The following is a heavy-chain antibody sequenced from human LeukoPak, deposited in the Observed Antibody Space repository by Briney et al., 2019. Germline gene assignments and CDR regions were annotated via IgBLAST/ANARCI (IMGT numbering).Heavy chain of an antibody. CDR1: GYTFTASY. D-gene: IGHD3-3*01. J-gene: IGHJ4*02. Sequence: ASVKVSCKASGYTFTASYIHWVRQAPGQGLEWMGWINPNSGGTNYAQKFQGRVTMTRDTSISTAYMELSRLRSDDTAVYYCARDNYELFDYWGQGTLVTVSS. V-gene: IGHV1-2*02. CDR3: ARDNYELFDY. CDR2: INPNSGGT.